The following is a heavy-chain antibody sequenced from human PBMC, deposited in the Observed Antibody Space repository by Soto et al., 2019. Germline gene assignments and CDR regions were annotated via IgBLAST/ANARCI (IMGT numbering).Heavy chain of an antibody. Sequence: SGPTLVNPTQTLTLTCTFSGFSLSTSVMRVSWIRQPPGKALEWLARIDWDDDKFYSTSLKTRLTISKDTSKNQVVLTMTNMDPVDTATYYCARTPVKAGSYAPRGAFDIWGQGTMVTVSS. D-gene: IGHD1-26*01. CDR1: GFSLSTSVMR. CDR2: IDWDDDK. V-gene: IGHV2-70*04. J-gene: IGHJ3*02. CDR3: ARTPVKAGSYAPRGAFDI.